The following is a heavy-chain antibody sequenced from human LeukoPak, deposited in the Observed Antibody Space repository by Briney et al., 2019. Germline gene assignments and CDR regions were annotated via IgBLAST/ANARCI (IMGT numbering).Heavy chain of an antibody. Sequence: SETLSLTCTVSGGSISSQYWGWIRQPPGKGLEWIGYVYYSGSTKYNSSLKSRVTVSVDTSNNQFSLKLSSVTAADTAVYYCARGHSGTYYGFDMWGQGTMVTVSS. J-gene: IGHJ3*02. CDR3: ARGHSGTYYGFDM. D-gene: IGHD1-26*01. V-gene: IGHV4-59*11. CDR1: GGSISSQY. CDR2: VYYSGST.